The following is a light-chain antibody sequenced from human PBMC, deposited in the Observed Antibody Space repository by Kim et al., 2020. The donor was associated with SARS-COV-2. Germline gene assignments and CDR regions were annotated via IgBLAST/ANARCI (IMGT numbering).Light chain of an antibody. CDR3: QQYNSFLFT. V-gene: IGKV1-5*03. CDR2: KAS. CDR1: QSISSW. J-gene: IGKJ3*01. Sequence: ASVGDRVTITCRASQSISSWLAWYQQKPGKAPKLLIYKASSLESGVPSRFSGSGSGTEFTLTISSLQPDDFATYYCQQYNSFLFTFGPGTKVDIK.